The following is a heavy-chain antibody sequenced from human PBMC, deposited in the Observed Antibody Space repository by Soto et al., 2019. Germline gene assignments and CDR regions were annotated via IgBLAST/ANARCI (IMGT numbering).Heavy chain of an antibody. CDR2: ITWNSGSI. CDR3: GKEMGQTTASFGY. D-gene: IGHD4-17*01. J-gene: IGHJ4*02. CDR1: GFTFDDYA. V-gene: IGHV3-9*01. Sequence: EVQLVESGGGLVQPGRSLRLSCAASGFTFDDYAMHWVRQAPGKGLEWVAGITWNSGSIGYADSVKGRFTISRDNAKNFLYLQMNSLRPEDTALYYCGKEMGQTTASFGYWGQGTLVTVSS.